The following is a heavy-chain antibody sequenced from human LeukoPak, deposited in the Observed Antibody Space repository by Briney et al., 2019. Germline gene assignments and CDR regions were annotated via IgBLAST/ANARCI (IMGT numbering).Heavy chain of an antibody. CDR2: INPSGDST. Sequence: ASVKVSCKASGYTFTSYYMHWVRQAPGQGLEWRGIINPSGDSTNYAQKFQGRVTMTRDTSTTTVYMNLRSLRSEDTAVYYCARGRYYTDTSGFSPLDPWGQGTLVTVSS. D-gene: IGHD3-22*01. CDR3: ARGRYYTDTSGFSPLDP. V-gene: IGHV1-46*01. J-gene: IGHJ5*02. CDR1: GYTFTSYY.